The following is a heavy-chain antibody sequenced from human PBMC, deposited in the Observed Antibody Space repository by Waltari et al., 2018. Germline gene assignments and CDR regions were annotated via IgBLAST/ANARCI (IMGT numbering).Heavy chain of an antibody. CDR3: ARVPPVPYYFDH. Sequence: QVQLVQSGAEVKKPGASVNVSCKSSGYTFVNFHIHWVRQAPGHVIEWMGKINPSNGRALYSQKFKCSITMTRDTSTRTVYIVLSSLTSEDTAVYFCARVPPVPYYFDHLGQGTLVTVSS. D-gene: IGHD2-2*01. CDR2: INPSNGRA. J-gene: IGHJ4*02. V-gene: IGHV1-46*01. CDR1: GYTFVNFH.